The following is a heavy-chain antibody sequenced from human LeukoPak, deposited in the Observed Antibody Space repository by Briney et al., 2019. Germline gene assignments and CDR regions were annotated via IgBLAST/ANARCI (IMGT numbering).Heavy chain of an antibody. V-gene: IGHV4-59*01. Sequence: SETLSLTCTVSGGSISSYYWSWIRQPPGKGLEWIGYIYYSGSTNYNPSLKSRVTISVDTSKNQFSLKLSSVTAADTAVYYCARDERYYDSSGYSISGYFQHWGQGTLVTVSS. D-gene: IGHD3-22*01. CDR1: GGSISSYY. J-gene: IGHJ1*01. CDR2: IYYSGST. CDR3: ARDERYYDSSGYSISGYFQH.